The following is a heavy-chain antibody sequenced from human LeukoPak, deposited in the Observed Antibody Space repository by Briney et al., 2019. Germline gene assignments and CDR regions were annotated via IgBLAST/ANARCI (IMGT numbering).Heavy chain of an antibody. D-gene: IGHD3-10*01. Sequence: ASVKVSCKASGYTFTGYYMHWVRQAPGQGLEWMGWINPNSGGKNYAQKFQGRVTMTRDTSISTAYMELSRLRSDDTAVYYCARAVGYYGSGSYYDYWGQGTLATVSS. CDR2: INPNSGGK. V-gene: IGHV1-2*02. CDR1: GYTFTGYY. CDR3: ARAVGYYGSGSYYDY. J-gene: IGHJ4*02.